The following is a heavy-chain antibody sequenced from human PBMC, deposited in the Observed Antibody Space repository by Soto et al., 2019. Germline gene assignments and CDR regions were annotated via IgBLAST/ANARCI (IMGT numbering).Heavy chain of an antibody. J-gene: IGHJ4*02. Sequence: QVQLVESGGGVVQPGRSLRLSCAASGFTFSSYGMHWVRQAPGKGLEWVAVIWYDGSNKYYADSVKGRFTISRDNSKNTLYLQMNSLRAEDTAVYSGATSGSYRSRVDYWGQGTLVTVSS. CDR2: IWYDGSNK. V-gene: IGHV3-33*01. CDR1: GFTFSSYG. D-gene: IGHD1-26*01. CDR3: ATSGSYRSRVDY.